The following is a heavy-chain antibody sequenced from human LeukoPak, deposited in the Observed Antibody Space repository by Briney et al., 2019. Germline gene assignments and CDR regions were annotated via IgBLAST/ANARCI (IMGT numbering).Heavy chain of an antibody. V-gene: IGHV4-34*01. CDR2: TNHSGST. CDR3: AGSIAVDDFDY. J-gene: IGHJ4*02. D-gene: IGHD6-19*01. CDR1: GGSFSGYY. Sequence: SETLSLTCAVYGGSFSGYYWSWIRQPPGKGLEWIGETNHSGSTNYNPSLKSRVTISVDTSKNQFSLKLSSVTAADTAVYYCAGSIAVDDFDYWGQGTLVTVSS.